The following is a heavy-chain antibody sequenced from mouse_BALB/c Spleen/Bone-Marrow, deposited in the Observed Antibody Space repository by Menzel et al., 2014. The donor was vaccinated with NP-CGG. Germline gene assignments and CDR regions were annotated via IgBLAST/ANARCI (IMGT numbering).Heavy chain of an antibody. CDR3: ARGGNDGAWFAY. V-gene: IGHV1S56*01. CDR2: IYPGIVNT. CDR1: GYTFTRYY. J-gene: IGHJ3*01. D-gene: IGHD2-12*01. Sequence: VQLQQSGPELVKTGASVRISCKASGYTFTRYYIHWVKQRPGQGLEWIGWIYPGIVNTNYNEKFTVKATLTADKSSSQGYMQLSPLNSEDSAVYFCARGGNDGAWFAYWGQGTLGTGS.